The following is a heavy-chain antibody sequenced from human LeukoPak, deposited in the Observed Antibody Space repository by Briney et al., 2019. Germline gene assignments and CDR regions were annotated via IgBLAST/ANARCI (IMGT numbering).Heavy chain of an antibody. J-gene: IGHJ4*02. CDR2: IYSGGST. CDR1: GFTVSSDS. CDR3: AKLGTIAVAGNFDY. D-gene: IGHD6-19*01. Sequence: GGSLRLSCTVSGFTVSSDSMSWVRQAPGKGLEWVSFIYSGGSTHYSDSVKGRFTISRDNSKNTLYLQMNSLRAEDTAVYYCAKLGTIAVAGNFDYWGQGTLVTVPS. V-gene: IGHV3-53*05.